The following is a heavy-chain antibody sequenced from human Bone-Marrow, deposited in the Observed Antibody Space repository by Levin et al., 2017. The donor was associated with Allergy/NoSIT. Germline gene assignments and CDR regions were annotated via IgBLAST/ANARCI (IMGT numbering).Heavy chain of an antibody. D-gene: IGHD2-21*02. CDR1: GFTFSSYA. Sequence: GESLKISCAASGFTFSSYAMHWVRQAPGKGLEWVAVISYDGSNKYYADSVKGRFTISRDNSKNTLYLQMNSLRAEDTAVYYCARDDLSVVVTASAFDIWGQGTMVTVSS. CDR3: ARDDLSVVVTASAFDI. CDR2: ISYDGSNK. V-gene: IGHV3-30-3*01. J-gene: IGHJ3*02.